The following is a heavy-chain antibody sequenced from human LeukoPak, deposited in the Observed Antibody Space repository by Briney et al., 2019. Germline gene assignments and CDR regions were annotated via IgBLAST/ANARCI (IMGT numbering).Heavy chain of an antibody. V-gene: IGHV3-9*01. J-gene: IGHJ6*02. D-gene: IGHD3-9*01. CDR2: ISWNSGSI. CDR1: GFTFDNYA. CDR3: AKGLRYQDYYGMDV. Sequence: GGSLRLSCAASGFTFDNYAMHWVRQAPGKGLEWVSGISWNSGSIGYADSVKGRFTISRDNAKNSLYLQMNSLRAEDTALYYCAKGLRYQDYYGMDVWGQGTTVTVSS.